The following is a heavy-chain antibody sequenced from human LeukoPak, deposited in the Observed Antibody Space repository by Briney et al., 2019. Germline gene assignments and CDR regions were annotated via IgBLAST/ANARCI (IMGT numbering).Heavy chain of an antibody. CDR3: ARGFLEWLDYYYYMDV. CDR1: GYTFTSYG. D-gene: IGHD3-3*01. CDR2: NSAYNGNT. V-gene: IGHV1-18*01. J-gene: IGHJ6*03. Sequence: ASVKVPCKASGYTFTSYGISWVRQAPAQGLEWMGWNSAYNGNTNYAQKLQGRVTMTTDTSTSTAYMELRSLRSDDTAVYYCARGFLEWLDYYYYMDVWGKGTTVTVSS.